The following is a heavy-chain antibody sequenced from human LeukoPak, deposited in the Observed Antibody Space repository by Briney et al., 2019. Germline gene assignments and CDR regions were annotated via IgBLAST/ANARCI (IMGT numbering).Heavy chain of an antibody. V-gene: IGHV3-15*01. CDR3: TTDRGYSYGFDWFDP. CDR1: GFTFSHAW. D-gene: IGHD5-18*01. Sequence: GGSLRLSCAASGFTFSHAWMSWVRQAPGKGLEWVGRIKSKTDGGTTDYAAPVKGRFTISRDDSKNTLYLQMNSLKTEDTAVYYCTTDRGYSYGFDWFDPWGQGTLVTVSS. CDR2: IKSKTDGGTT. J-gene: IGHJ5*02.